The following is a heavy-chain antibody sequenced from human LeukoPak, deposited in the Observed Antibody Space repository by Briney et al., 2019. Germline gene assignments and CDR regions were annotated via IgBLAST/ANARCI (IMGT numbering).Heavy chain of an antibody. CDR3: AKDQEQLVYYYYGMDV. CDR1: GFTFRSYG. D-gene: IGHD6-13*01. CDR2: IYYDGSNK. Sequence: LPGGSLRLSCAASGFTFRSYGMHWVRQAPGKGLEWVAVIYYDGSNKYYVDSVKGRFSISRDNSKNTLYLQMNSLRAEDTAVYYCAKDQEQLVYYYYGMDVWGQGTTVTVSS. J-gene: IGHJ6*02. V-gene: IGHV3-30*02.